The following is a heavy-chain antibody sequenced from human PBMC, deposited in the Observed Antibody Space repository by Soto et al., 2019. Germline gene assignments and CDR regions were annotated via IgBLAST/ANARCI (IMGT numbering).Heavy chain of an antibody. CDR1: GGSISSGDYY. Sequence: SETLSLTCTVSGGSISSGDYYWSWIRQPPGKGLEWIGYIYESGSTYYNPSLKSRITMSVATSKNQFSLKLNSVTAADTAVYYCARGCSDTTCPRPYYGMDVWGQGTTVTVSS. V-gene: IGHV4-30-4*01. CDR3: ARGCSDTTCPRPYYGMDV. J-gene: IGHJ6*02. D-gene: IGHD2-2*01. CDR2: IYESGST.